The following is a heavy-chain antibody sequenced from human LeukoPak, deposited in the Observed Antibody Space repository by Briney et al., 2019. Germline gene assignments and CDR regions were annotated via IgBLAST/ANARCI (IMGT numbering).Heavy chain of an antibody. CDR2: IYNVGSST. Sequence: GGSLRLSCAASVFTFSNYWMHWVCQAPGKGLVWVSRIYNVGSSTNYADSVKGRFTLSRDNTQRTQYMHMYSLRAEDTAVYYCVRVRGGSGRSYAADAFDIWGQGTMVNVS. D-gene: IGHD1-26*01. CDR1: VFTFSNYW. CDR3: VRVRGGSGRSYAADAFDI. V-gene: IGHV3-74*01. J-gene: IGHJ3*02.